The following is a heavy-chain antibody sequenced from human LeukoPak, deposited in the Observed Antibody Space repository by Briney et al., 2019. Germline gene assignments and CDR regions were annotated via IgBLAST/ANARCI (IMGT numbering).Heavy chain of an antibody. CDR3: ARRPRRYCSGGSCWFDP. CDR1: SGYISSSSYY. J-gene: IGHJ5*02. Sequence: SETLSLTCTVSSGYISSSSYYWGWIRQPPGKGLEWIGSIYYSVSTNYNPSLKSRVTISVDTSKNQFSLKLSSVTAADTAVYYCARRPRRYCSGGSCWFDPWGQGTLVIVSS. CDR2: IYYSVST. V-gene: IGHV4-39*07. D-gene: IGHD2-15*01.